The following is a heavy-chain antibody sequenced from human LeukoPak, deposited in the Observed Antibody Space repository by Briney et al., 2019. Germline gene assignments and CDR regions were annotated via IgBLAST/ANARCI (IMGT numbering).Heavy chain of an antibody. V-gene: IGHV1-46*01. J-gene: IGHJ6*03. Sequence: GASVKVSCKASGYTFTSYYMHWVRQAPGQGLEWMGIINPSGGSTSYAQKFQGRVTMTRDTSTSTVYMELSSLRSEDTAVYYCARDSIVVVPAAPRYYYMDVWGKGTTVTISS. CDR2: INPSGGST. CDR3: ARDSIVVVPAAPRYYYMDV. D-gene: IGHD2-2*01. CDR1: GYTFTSYY.